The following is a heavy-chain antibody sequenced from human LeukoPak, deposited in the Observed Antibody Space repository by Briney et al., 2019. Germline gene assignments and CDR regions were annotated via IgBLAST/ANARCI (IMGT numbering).Heavy chain of an antibody. D-gene: IGHD2-21*02. CDR2: ISSSSSYI. CDR3: AKKDNCGGDCPPDY. V-gene: IGHV3-21*04. Sequence: GGSLRLSCAASGFTFSSYSMNWVRQAPGKGLEWVSSISSSSSYIYYADSVKGRFTISRDNSKNTLYLQMNSLRAEDTAVYYCAKKDNCGGDCPPDYWGQGTLVTVSS. J-gene: IGHJ4*02. CDR1: GFTFSSYS.